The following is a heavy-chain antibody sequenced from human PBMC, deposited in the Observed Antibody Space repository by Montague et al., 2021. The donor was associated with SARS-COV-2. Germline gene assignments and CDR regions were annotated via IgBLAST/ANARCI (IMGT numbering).Heavy chain of an antibody. V-gene: IGHV3-30*04. J-gene: IGHJ6*03. D-gene: IGHD2-21*01. CDR1: VFIVNNYA. CDR3: ARDGRDCGATNCQTYYYHYMDV. Sequence: SRILSCAASVFIVNNYALPLVRQAPCKVPHWLAAVTFYLRSQYYSSAFDVLFTISIHNSSNMFFLEMSSLRGEDTAVYYCARDGRDCGATNCQTYYYHYMDVWGQGNTVTVSS. CDR2: VTFYLRSQ.